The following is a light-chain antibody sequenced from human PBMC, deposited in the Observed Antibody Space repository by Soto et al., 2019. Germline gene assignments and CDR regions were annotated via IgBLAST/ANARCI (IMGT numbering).Light chain of an antibody. V-gene: IGKV3-20*01. CDR2: GAS. J-gene: IGKJ4*01. Sequence: EIVLTQSPGTLSLSPGERATLSCRASQSVSSSYLAWYQQKPGQAPRLLIYGASSRATGIPDRFSGSGSGTEFTLTISSLQSEDFAVYYCQQYNNWPPSRLTFGGGTKVDIK. CDR3: QQYNNWPPSRLT. CDR1: QSVSSSY.